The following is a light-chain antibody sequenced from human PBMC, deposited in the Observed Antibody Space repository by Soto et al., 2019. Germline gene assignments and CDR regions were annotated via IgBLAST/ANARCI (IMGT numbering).Light chain of an antibody. CDR3: HKYNSAPWT. Sequence: DIQMTQSPSSLSASVGDRVTITCRASQGISNYLAWYQQKPGKVPKILIYAASPLQSGVPSRFSGSGSGTNFTIPISSLQPEDVATYYCHKYNSAPWTFGQGTKVEIQ. J-gene: IGKJ1*01. V-gene: IGKV1-27*01. CDR2: AAS. CDR1: QGISNY.